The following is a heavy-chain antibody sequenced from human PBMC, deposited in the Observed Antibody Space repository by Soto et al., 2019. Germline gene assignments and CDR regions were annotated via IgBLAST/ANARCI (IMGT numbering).Heavy chain of an antibody. CDR2: ISLYSDGT. CDR1: GYTFSNYG. J-gene: IGHJ5*02. D-gene: IGHD2-2*01. CDR3: ARVVPGAEAWFGP. V-gene: IGHV1-18*01. Sequence: ASVKVSCKTSGYTFSNYGITWVRQAPGQPLEWLGWISLYSDGTNYAQKFQGRVSMTTDTSTTTAYMELRSLRSDDTTVYYCARVVPGAEAWFGPWGQGTLVTVSS.